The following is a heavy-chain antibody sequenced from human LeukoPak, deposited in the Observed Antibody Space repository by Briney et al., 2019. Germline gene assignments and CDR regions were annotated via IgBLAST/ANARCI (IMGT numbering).Heavy chain of an antibody. CDR1: GGSISSSNW. CDR2: IYHSGST. V-gene: IGHV4-4*02. J-gene: IGHJ3*02. CDR3: ARGSRQQLVQDAFDI. D-gene: IGHD6-13*01. Sequence: SGTLSLTCAVSGGSISSSNWWSWVRQPPGKGLEWIGEIYHSGSTNYNPSLKSRVTISVDKSKNQFSLKLSSVTAADTAVYYCARGSRQQLVQDAFDIWGQGTMVTVSS.